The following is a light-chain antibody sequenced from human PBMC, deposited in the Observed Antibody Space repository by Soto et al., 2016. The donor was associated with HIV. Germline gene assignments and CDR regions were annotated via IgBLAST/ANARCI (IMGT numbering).Light chain of an antibody. J-gene: IGLJ2*01. CDR1: NIGSKS. CDR2: DDS. Sequence: SYELTQPPSVSVAPGKTAMITCGGNNIGSKSVHWYQQKPGQAPVLVVYDDSDRPSGIPERFSGSNSENTATLTVTRVEAGDEADYYCQVWIRTSGHPYVLFGGGTKLTVL. V-gene: IGLV3-21*03. CDR3: QVWIRTSGHPYVL.